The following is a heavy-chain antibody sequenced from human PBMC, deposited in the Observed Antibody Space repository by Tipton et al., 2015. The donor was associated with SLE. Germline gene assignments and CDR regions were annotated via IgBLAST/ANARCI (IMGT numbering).Heavy chain of an antibody. CDR1: GGSINYYY. J-gene: IGHJ6*03. CDR2: IYYSGNT. Sequence: TLSLTCTVSGGSINYYYWSWIRQPPGKGLEWIGYIYYSGNTKYNPSLKSRVTISEDTSKRQFSLTLKSVTAADTAVYCCARGGLTYGYYYYMDVWGKGTTVTVSS. D-gene: IGHD4-17*01. V-gene: IGHV4-59*12. CDR3: ARGGLTYGYYYYMDV.